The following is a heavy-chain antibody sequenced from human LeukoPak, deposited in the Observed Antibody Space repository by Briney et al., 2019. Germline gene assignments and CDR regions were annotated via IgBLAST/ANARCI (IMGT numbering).Heavy chain of an antibody. J-gene: IGHJ4*02. CDR3: AKDQGNYGGYFDY. D-gene: IGHD1-7*01. Sequence: GGSLRLSCAASGFTFSTYSMNWVRQAPGKGLEWVSAISGSGGSTYYADSVKGRFTISRDNSKNTLYLQMNSLRAEDTAVYYCAKDQGNYGGYFDYWGQGTLVTVSS. V-gene: IGHV3-23*01. CDR1: GFTFSTYS. CDR2: ISGSGGST.